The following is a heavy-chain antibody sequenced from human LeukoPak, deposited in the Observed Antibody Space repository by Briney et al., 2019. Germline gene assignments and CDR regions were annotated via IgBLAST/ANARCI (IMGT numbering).Heavy chain of an antibody. CDR2: INPNSGGT. V-gene: IGHV1-2*02. D-gene: IGHD1-1*01. CDR3: ARDSVSRTTYGMDV. CDR1: GYTFTGYY. Sequence: ASVNVSCKASGYTFTGYYMHWVRQAPGQGLEWMGWINPNSGGTNYAQKFQGRVTMTRDTSISTAYMELSRLRSDDTAVYYCARDSVSRTTYGMDVWGQGTTVTVSS. J-gene: IGHJ6*02.